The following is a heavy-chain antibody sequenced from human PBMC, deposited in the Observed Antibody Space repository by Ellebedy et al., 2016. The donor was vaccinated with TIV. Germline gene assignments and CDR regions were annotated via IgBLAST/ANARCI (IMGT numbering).Heavy chain of an antibody. V-gene: IGHV1-46*03. CDR3: ARHDSSGYDAFDI. CDR1: GYTFTSYY. D-gene: IGHD3-22*01. CDR2: INPSGGST. Sequence: ASVKVSCKASGYTFTSYYMHWVRQAPGQGLEWMGIINPSGGSTSYAQKFQGRVTMTRDTSTSTVYMELSSRRSEDTAVYYCARHDSSGYDAFDIWGQGTMVTVSS. J-gene: IGHJ3*02.